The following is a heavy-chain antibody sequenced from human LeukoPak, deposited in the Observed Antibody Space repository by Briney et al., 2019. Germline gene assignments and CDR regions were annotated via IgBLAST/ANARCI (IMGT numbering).Heavy chain of an antibody. CDR2: INPNSGGT. D-gene: IGHD3-22*01. CDR3: TRPHYESSGLYVDAFDI. V-gene: IGHV1-2*06. Sequence: ASVKVSCKASGYTLTAYYLHWVRQAPGQGLEWMGRINPNSGGTTYAQKFQGRVTMTRDTSIGTAYMELSSLRSDDTAVYYCTRPHYESSGLYVDAFDIWGQGTMVTVSS. CDR1: GYTLTAYY. J-gene: IGHJ3*02.